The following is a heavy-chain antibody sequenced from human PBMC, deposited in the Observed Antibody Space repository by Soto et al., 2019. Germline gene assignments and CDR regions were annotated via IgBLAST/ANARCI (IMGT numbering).Heavy chain of an antibody. Sequence: QVQLVQSGAEVKKPGASVKVSCKASGYSFTSYGISWVRQAPGQGLEWMGWISAYNGNKQYAQKLQGRVTMTTDTTTSTDYMELRSLRSDDTAVYYCARDLGQQLVDYWGQGTLVTVSS. V-gene: IGHV1-18*01. D-gene: IGHD6-13*01. CDR1: GYSFTSYG. J-gene: IGHJ4*02. CDR2: ISAYNGNK. CDR3: ARDLGQQLVDY.